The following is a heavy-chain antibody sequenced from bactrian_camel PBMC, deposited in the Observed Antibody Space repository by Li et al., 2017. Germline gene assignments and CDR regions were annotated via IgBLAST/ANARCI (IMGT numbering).Heavy chain of an antibody. V-gene: IGHV3S26*01. D-gene: IGHD2*01. CDR1: KYRILNYC. CDR2: IHGDGST. CDR3: AADDFNLQLARHYKY. Sequence: HVQLVESGGGSVQPGGSLRLSCTYSKYRILNYCMGWFRQAPGKEREKVAYIHGDGSTRYADSVKGRFTISKDNAKNTLYLHMNRLQPEDTAMYFCAADDFNLQLARHYKYWGQGTQVTVS. J-gene: IGHJ4*01.